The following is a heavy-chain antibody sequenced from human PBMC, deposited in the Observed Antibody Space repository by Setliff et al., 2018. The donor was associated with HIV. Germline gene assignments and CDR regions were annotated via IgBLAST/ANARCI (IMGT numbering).Heavy chain of an antibody. CDR3: VRHGGPRFFHY. V-gene: IGHV4-4*09. CDR2: VYTSGST. CDR1: GGSINNYY. J-gene: IGHJ4*02. Sequence: SETLSLTCTVSGGSINNYYWSWIRQPPGKGLEWIGYVYTSGSTNYNPSLKSRVTISVGTSKNRFSLKLTSVTAADTAVYYCVRHGGPRFFHYWGQGTLVTVSS. D-gene: IGHD2-15*01.